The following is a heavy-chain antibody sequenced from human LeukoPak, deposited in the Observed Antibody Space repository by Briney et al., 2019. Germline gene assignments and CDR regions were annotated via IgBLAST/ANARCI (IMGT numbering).Heavy chain of an antibody. Sequence: GSLRLSCAASGFTFNNAWMSWVRQAPRKGLEWVGRIKSKTDAGTTDYAAPVKGRFIISRDDSKNTLYLQMNSLRAEDTAVYYCANSLGGEYNWNYFDYWGQGTLVTVSS. V-gene: IGHV3-15*01. J-gene: IGHJ4*02. CDR1: GFTFNNAW. D-gene: IGHD1-20*01. CDR2: IKSKTDAGTT. CDR3: ANSLGGEYNWNYFDY.